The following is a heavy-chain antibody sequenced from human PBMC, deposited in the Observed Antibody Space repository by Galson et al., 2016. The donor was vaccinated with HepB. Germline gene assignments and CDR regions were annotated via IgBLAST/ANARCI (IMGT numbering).Heavy chain of an antibody. J-gene: IGHJ3*02. D-gene: IGHD6-13*01. CDR1: GFTFSSYS. CDR3: ARDYKQQLGAFDI. V-gene: IGHV3-21*01. CDR2: ISTSSSYI. Sequence: SLRLSCAASGFTFSSYSMNWVRQAPGMGLEWVSSISTSSSYIYATDSVKGRFTISRDNAKNSLYLQMSSLRAEDTAVYYCARDYKQQLGAFDIWGQGTMVTVSS.